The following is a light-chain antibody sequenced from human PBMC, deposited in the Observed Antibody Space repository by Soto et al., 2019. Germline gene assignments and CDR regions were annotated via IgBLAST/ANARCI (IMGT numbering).Light chain of an antibody. CDR2: EVS. CDR3: TSYSRYSVLV. J-gene: IGLJ3*02. Sequence: QSALTQPASVSGSPGQSITISCTGTSSDIGGYKYVSWYQQHPGKAPKLIIFEVSNPPSGVSDRFSGSNSGNTASLTISGLQAEDEADYYCTSYSRYSVLVFGGGTKVTVL. CDR1: SSDIGGYKY. V-gene: IGLV2-14*01.